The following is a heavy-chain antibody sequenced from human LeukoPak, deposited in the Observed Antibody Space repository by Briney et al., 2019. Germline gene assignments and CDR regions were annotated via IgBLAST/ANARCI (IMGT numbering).Heavy chain of an antibody. V-gene: IGHV3-30*02. CDR1: GFTFSTYG. CDR3: ARDNYYDSSGYSY. D-gene: IGHD3-22*01. Sequence: GGSLRLSCAASGFTFSTYGMHWVRQAPGKGLEWVAFIRSDGINEYYADSVKGRFTISRDNSKNTLYLQMNSLRAEDTAVYYCARDNYYDSSGYSYWGQGTLVTVSS. CDR2: IRSDGINE. J-gene: IGHJ4*02.